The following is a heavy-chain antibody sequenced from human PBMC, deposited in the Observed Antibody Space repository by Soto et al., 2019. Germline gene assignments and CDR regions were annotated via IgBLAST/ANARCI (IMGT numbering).Heavy chain of an antibody. CDR1: GYTFTSYY. CDR3: ARTLGPHHMDV. J-gene: IGHJ6*01. V-gene: IGHV1-46*01. CDR2: INPSGGST. Sequence: ASVKVSCKASGYTFTSYYMHWVRQAPGQGLEWMGIINPSGGSTSYAQKFQGRVTMTRDTSTSTVYMELSSLRSGDTAVYYCARTLGPHHMDVWGQGTTVTVLL.